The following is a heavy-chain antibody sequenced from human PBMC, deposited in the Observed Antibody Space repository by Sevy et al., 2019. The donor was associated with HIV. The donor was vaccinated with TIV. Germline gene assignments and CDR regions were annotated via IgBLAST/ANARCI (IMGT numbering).Heavy chain of an antibody. CDR3: ARVKDYYDSSGHGAFDI. J-gene: IGHJ3*02. V-gene: IGHV1-69*06. CDR2: IIPIFGTA. D-gene: IGHD3-22*01. CDR1: GGTFSSYA. Sequence: ASVKVSCKASGGTFSSYAISWVRQAPGQGLEWMGGIIPIFGTANYPQKFQGRVTITADKSTSTAYMELSSLRSEDTAVYYCARVKDYYDSSGHGAFDIWGQGTMVTVSS.